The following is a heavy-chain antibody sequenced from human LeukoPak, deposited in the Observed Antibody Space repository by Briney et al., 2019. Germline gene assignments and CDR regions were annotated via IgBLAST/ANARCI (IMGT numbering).Heavy chain of an antibody. Sequence: GGSLRLSCAASGFTFSSYSMSWVRQAPGKGLEWVSAISGSGGSTYYADSVKGRFTISRDNSKNTLYLQMNSLRAEDTAVYDCAKGTDILTGQMFDYWGQGTLVTVSS. J-gene: IGHJ4*02. D-gene: IGHD3-9*01. V-gene: IGHV3-23*01. CDR2: ISGSGGST. CDR1: GFTFSSYS. CDR3: AKGTDILTGQMFDY.